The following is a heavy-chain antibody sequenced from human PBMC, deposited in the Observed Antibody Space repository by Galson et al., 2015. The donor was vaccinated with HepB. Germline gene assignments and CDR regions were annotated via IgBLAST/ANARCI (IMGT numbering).Heavy chain of an antibody. CDR3: ARDLSPGIAAIWGY. CDR2: ISSSSTI. D-gene: IGHD6-13*01. CDR1: GFTFSSYS. Sequence: SLRLSCAASGFTFSSYSMNWVRQAPGKGLEWVSYISSSSTIYYADSVKGRFTISRDNAKNSLYLQMNSLRAEDTAVYYCARDLSPGIAAIWGYWGQGTLVTVSS. J-gene: IGHJ4*02. V-gene: IGHV3-48*04.